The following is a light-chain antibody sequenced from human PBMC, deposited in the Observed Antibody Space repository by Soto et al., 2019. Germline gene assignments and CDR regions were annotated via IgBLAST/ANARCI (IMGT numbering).Light chain of an antibody. Sequence: EIVSPQSPGTLSLSPGARATLYCRASPSLSNNYLAWYKQKPGQAPSLLIYGASNRATGIPDRFSGTGSGTDFTLTIRRLEPEVFAVYYCQQYGSSGTVGQGTKGDIK. V-gene: IGKV3-20*01. CDR3: QQYGSSGT. CDR2: GAS. J-gene: IGKJ1*01. CDR1: PSLSNNY.